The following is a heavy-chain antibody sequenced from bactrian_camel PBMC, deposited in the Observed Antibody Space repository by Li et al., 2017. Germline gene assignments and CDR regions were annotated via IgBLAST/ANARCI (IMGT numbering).Heavy chain of an antibody. CDR2: ITYDGIT. D-gene: IGHD5*01. V-gene: IGHV3S55*01. J-gene: IGHJ4*01. CDR3: AASQRRCGVGRVRDYEY. CDR1: GITFDDST. Sequence: HVQLVESGGGSVQAGETLRLSCTTSGITFDDSTMGWYRQAPGQERELVSSITYDGITYNSDSVKGRLNISQDDAKNTLYLQMNNLKPEDTAMYYCAASQRRCGVGRVRDYEYWGRGTQVTVS.